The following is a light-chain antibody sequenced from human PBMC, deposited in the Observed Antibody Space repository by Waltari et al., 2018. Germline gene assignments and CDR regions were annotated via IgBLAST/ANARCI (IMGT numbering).Light chain of an antibody. J-gene: IGKJ4*01. CDR1: QSASVY. CDR3: QQRNNWPLS. CDR2: DAS. V-gene: IGKV3-11*01. Sequence: IGLTQSPATLSLSPGERATLPCRANQSASVYLAWYQQKPGQAPRLLIYDASKRATGIPARFSASGSGTDFTLTISSLEPEDSAVYYCQQRNNWPLSFGGGTKVEIK.